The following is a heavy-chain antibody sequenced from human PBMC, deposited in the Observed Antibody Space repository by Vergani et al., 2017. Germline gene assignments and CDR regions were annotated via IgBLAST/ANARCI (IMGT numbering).Heavy chain of an antibody. Sequence: VQLVESGGGLVQPGGSLRLSCAASGFNFSSYEMNWVRQAPGKGLEWVSYISSRGSTRYYADSVKGRFTISRDNAKNSLYLQMNSLRAEDTAVYYCASGGPKLELLFDYWGQGTLVTVSS. CDR3: ASGGPKLELLFDY. D-gene: IGHD1-26*01. CDR1: GFNFSSYE. V-gene: IGHV3-48*03. J-gene: IGHJ4*02. CDR2: ISSRGSTR.